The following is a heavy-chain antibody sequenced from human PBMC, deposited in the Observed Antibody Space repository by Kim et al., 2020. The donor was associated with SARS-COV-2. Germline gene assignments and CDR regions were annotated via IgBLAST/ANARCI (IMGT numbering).Heavy chain of an antibody. CDR2: ISTSSSYI. CDR3: ARSDNLKNRDYLFDDMDV. D-gene: IGHD3-9*01. V-gene: IGHV3-21*01. J-gene: IGHJ6*02. Sequence: GGSLRLSCAASGFSFNNYNMNWVRQAPGKGLEWVASISTSSSYIYYADSMKGRFTISRDNARNSLYLQMNSLRAEDTGVYYCARSDNLKNRDYLFDDMDVWGQGTTVTVSS. CDR1: GFSFNNYN.